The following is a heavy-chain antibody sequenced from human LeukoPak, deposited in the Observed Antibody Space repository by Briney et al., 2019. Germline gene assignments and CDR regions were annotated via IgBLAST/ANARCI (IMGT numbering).Heavy chain of an antibody. CDR2: ISAYNGNT. J-gene: IGHJ4*02. CDR3: ARVHAYCGTSTTSCLDY. D-gene: IGHD1-7*01. CDR1: GYTFSSYG. V-gene: IGHV1-18*01. Sequence: ASVKVSCKTSGYTFSSYGVSWVRQAPGQGLDWMGWISAYNGNTDYAQKFQGRITMTTDTSTSRADMELRSLRSDDTAVYYCARVHAYCGTSTTSCLDYWGQGTLVTVSS.